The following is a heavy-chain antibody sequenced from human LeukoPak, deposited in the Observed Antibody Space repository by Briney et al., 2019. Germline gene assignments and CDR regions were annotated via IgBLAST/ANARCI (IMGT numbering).Heavy chain of an antibody. Sequence: ASVKVSCKASGYTFTSYDINWVRQATGQGLEWMGRIIPILGIANYAQKFQGRVTITADKSTSTAYMELSSLRSEDTAVYYCAKEMTTVTLLDYWGQGTLVTVSS. CDR2: IIPILGIA. CDR1: GYTFTSYD. CDR3: AKEMTTVTLLDY. V-gene: IGHV1-69*04. J-gene: IGHJ4*02. D-gene: IGHD4-17*01.